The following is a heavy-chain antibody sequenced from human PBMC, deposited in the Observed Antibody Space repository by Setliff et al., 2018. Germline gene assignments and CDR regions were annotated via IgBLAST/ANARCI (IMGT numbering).Heavy chain of an antibody. CDR3: ARDPSPLGATTRFDY. CDR1: GFTFSSYS. V-gene: IGHV3-21*01. Sequence: LRLSCAASGFTFSSYSMNWVRQAPGKGLEWVSSISSSSSYIYYADSVKGRFTISRDNAKNSLYLQMNSLRAEDTAVYYCARDPSPLGATTRFDYWGQGTLVTVSS. D-gene: IGHD1-26*01. CDR2: ISSSSSYI. J-gene: IGHJ4*02.